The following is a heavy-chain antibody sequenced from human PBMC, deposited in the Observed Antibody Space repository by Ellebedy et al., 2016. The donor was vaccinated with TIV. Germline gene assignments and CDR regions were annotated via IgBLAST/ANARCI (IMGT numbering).Heavy chain of an antibody. CDR2: IKQDGSDK. CDR3: VKGGYDSSGYYAPPVEC. CDR1: GFTVSYYW. Sequence: GESLKISCAASGFTVSYYWMSWVRQAPGKGLEWLANIKQDGSDKNYMDSVKGRFSISRDNSKNTLDLQMNSLRVEDTAVYYCVKGGYDSSGYYAPPVECWGQGTLVTVSS. J-gene: IGHJ4*02. D-gene: IGHD3-22*01. V-gene: IGHV3-7*01.